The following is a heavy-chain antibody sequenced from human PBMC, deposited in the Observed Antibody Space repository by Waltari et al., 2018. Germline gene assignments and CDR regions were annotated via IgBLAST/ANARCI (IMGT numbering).Heavy chain of an antibody. CDR1: GYSINSGYY. V-gene: IGHV4-38-2*01. D-gene: IGHD2-15*01. J-gene: IGHJ4*02. Sequence: QLQLQESGPGLVKPSETLSLTCAVSGYSINSGYYWGWIRQPPGKGLEWIGSIYHSGSTYYNPSLKSRVTISVDTSKNQFSLKLSSVTAADTAVYYCARQLGVVVAARPFDYWGQGTLVTVSS. CDR2: IYHSGST. CDR3: ARQLGVVVAARPFDY.